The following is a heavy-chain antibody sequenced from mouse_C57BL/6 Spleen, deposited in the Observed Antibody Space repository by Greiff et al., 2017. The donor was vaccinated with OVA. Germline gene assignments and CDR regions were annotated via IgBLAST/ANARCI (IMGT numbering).Heavy chain of an antibody. CDR2: IRNTANGSTT. CDR1: GFTFTDYY. V-gene: IGHV7-3*01. CDR3: ARYVLRLLNYYAMDY. Sequence: EVKVVESGGGLVQPGGSLSLSCAASGFTFTDYYMSWVRQPPGKALEWLGFIRNTANGSTTEYSASVKGRFTISRGNSQSILYRQMNALKAEDSATYYCARYVLRLLNYYAMDYWGQGTSVTVSS. D-gene: IGHD3-2*02. J-gene: IGHJ4*01.